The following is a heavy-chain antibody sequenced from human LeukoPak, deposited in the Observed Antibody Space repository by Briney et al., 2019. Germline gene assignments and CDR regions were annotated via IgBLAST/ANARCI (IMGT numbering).Heavy chain of an antibody. CDR1: GFTFSNFA. J-gene: IGHJ5*02. D-gene: IGHD4-23*01. CDR2: ITVSDGPT. Sequence: GRSLRLSSAASGFTFSNFAMTWVRQAPGKWLESVSSITVSDGPTYNTDSVKGRFTISGDNSPNTLYLQMNSLRAEDTAVYYCTKDPKGDYVGAFDPWGQGTLVTVSS. V-gene: IGHV3-23*01. CDR3: TKDPKGDYVGAFDP.